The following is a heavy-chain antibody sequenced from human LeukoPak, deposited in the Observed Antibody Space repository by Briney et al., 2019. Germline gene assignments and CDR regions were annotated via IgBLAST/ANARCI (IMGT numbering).Heavy chain of an antibody. CDR1: GGTFSSYA. CDR2: IIPIFGTA. V-gene: IGHV1-69*01. D-gene: IGHD6-13*01. CDR3: ARGTINSSSWYFGRDIRGPLDY. Sequence: SVKVSCKASGGTFSSYAISWVRQAPGQGLEWMGGIIPIFGTANYAQKFPGRVTITADESTSTAYMERSSLRSEDTAVYYCARGTINSSSWYFGRDIRGPLDYWGQGTLVTVSS. J-gene: IGHJ4*02.